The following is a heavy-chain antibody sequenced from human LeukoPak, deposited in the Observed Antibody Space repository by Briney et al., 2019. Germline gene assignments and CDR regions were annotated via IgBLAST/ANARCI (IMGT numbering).Heavy chain of an antibody. CDR1: GGTFSSYA. CDR3: ARAPFNRITMVRGVIGWFDP. CDR2: IVPIFGTA. V-gene: IGHV1-69*01. D-gene: IGHD3-10*01. Sequence: SVKVSCKASGGTFSSYAISWVRQAPGQGLEWMGGIVPIFGTANYAQKFQGRVTITADESTSTAYMELSSLRSEDTAVYYCARAPFNRITMVRGVIGWFDPWGQGTLVTVSS. J-gene: IGHJ5*02.